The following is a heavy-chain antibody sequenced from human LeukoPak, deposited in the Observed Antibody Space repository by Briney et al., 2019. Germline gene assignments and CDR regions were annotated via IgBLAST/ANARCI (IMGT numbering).Heavy chain of an antibody. D-gene: IGHD1-26*01. J-gene: IGHJ4*02. CDR2: ISGSGGST. V-gene: IGHV3-23*01. CDR1: GFTFSSYA. Sequence: PGGSLRLSCAASGFTFSSYAMSWVRQAPGKGLEWVSAISGSGGSTYYADSVKGRFTISRDNSKNTLYLQMNSLRAEDTAVYYCAKGSREWELLEPFDYWGQGTLVTVSS. CDR3: AKGSREWELLEPFDY.